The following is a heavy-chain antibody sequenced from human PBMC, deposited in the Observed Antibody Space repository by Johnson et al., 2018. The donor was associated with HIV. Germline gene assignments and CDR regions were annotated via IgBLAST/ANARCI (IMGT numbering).Heavy chain of an antibody. J-gene: IGHJ3*02. CDR2: ISYDGSNK. D-gene: IGHD4-17*01. CDR1: GFTFSSYA. V-gene: IGHV3-30*14. CDR3: ARGGDYGEGAFDI. Sequence: QVQLVESVGGVVQPGRSLRLSCAASGFTFSSYAMHWVRQTPGKGLEWVAIISYDGSNKYYADSVKGRFTISRDNSKNTLYLQMNSLRAEDTAVYYCARGGDYGEGAFDIWGQGTMVTVSS.